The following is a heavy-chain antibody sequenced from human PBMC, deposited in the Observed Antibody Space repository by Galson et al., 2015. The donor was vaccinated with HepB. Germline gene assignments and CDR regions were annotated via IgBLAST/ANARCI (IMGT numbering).Heavy chain of an antibody. CDR2: IIPIFGTA. J-gene: IGHJ4*02. CDR3: ARDRQEGIAVAGTTRGFDY. CDR1: GGTFSSYA. Sequence: SVKVSCKASGGTFSSYAISWVRQAPGQGLEWMGGIIPIFGTANYAQKFQGRVTITADESTSTAYMELSSLRSEDTAVYYCARDRQEGIAVAGTTRGFDYWGQGTLVTVSS. D-gene: IGHD6-19*01. V-gene: IGHV1-69*13.